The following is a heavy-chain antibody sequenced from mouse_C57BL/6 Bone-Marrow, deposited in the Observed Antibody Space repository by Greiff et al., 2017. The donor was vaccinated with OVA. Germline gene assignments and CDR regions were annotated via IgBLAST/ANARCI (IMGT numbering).Heavy chain of an antibody. CDR2: ISSGGSYT. Sequence: DVQLVESGGDLVKPGGSLKLSCAASGFTFSSYGMSWVRQTPDKRLEWVATISSGGSYTYYPDSVKGRFTISRDNAKNTLYLQMSSLKSEDTAMYYCARQLSFDVWGTGTTVTVSS. CDR1: GFTFSSYG. J-gene: IGHJ1*03. CDR3: ARQLSFDV. V-gene: IGHV5-6*01.